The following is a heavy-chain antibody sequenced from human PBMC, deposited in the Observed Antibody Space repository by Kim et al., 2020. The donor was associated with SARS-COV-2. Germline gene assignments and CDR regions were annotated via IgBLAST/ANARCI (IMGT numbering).Heavy chain of an antibody. D-gene: IGHD5-12*01. CDR3: ARDSGYADPFGY. V-gene: IGHV1-18*01. J-gene: IGHJ4*02. Sequence: NYAEKLQGRVTMTTDTSTSTAYMELRSLRSDGTAVYYCARDSGYADPFGYWGQGTLVTVSS.